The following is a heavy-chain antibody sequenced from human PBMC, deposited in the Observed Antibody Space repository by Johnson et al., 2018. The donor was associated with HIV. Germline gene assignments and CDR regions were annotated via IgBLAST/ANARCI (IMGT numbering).Heavy chain of an antibody. CDR3: ARQGRRLIWGGAFDI. CDR2: IKKDGSEK. V-gene: IGHV3-7*01. Sequence: VQLVESGGGLVQPGGSLRLSCAASGFALSNYWMNWVRQAPGKGLEWVANIKKDGSEKYYVDSVKGRFTISRDNAKNSRYLQMNSLGVDETAVYYCARQGRRLIWGGAFDIWGQGTMVTVSS. CDR1: GFALSNYW. J-gene: IGHJ3*02. D-gene: IGHD3-10*01.